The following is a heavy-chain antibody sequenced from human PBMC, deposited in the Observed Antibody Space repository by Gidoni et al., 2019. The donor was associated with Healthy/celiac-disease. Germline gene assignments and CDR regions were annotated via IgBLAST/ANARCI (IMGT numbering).Heavy chain of an antibody. Sequence: EVQLVESGGGLVKPGGSLRLSCAASGFPFSSYSMNWVRQAPGKGLEWVSSISSSSSYIYYADSVKGRFTISRDNAKNSLYLQMNSLRAEDTAVYYCASKYYDFWSGYNFDYWGQGTLVTVSS. V-gene: IGHV3-21*01. CDR1: GFPFSSYS. CDR2: ISSSSSYI. J-gene: IGHJ4*02. D-gene: IGHD3-3*01. CDR3: ASKYYDFWSGYNFDY.